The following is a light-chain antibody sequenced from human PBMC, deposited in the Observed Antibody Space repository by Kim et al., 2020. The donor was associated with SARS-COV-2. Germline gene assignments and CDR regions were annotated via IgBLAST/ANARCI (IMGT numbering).Light chain of an antibody. CDR3: SSHAGSNNVL. CDR1: SSDVGAYDY. Sequence: GMSVTISCTGSSSDVGAYDYVSWYQQYPGKAPKLIIYDVTKRPSGVSDRFSGSKSDNTASLTVSWLQAEDEADYYCSSHAGSNNVLFGGGTQLTVL. J-gene: IGLJ3*02. V-gene: IGLV2-8*01. CDR2: DVT.